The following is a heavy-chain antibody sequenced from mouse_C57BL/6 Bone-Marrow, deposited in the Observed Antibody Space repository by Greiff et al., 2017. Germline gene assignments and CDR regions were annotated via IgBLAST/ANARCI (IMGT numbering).Heavy chain of an antibody. D-gene: IGHD2-4*01. CDR3: ARHEDYDYGFAY. CDR1: GFTFSSYG. J-gene: IGHJ3*01. V-gene: IGHV5-6*02. Sequence: DVMLVESGGDLVKPGGSLKLSCAASGFTFSSYGMSWVRQTPDKRLEWVATISSGGSYTYYPDSVKGRFTISRDNAKNTLYLQMSSLKSEDTAMYYCARHEDYDYGFAYWGQGTLVTVSA. CDR2: ISSGGSYT.